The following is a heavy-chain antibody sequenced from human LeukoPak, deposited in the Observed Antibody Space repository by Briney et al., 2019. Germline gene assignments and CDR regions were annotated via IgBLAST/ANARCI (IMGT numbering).Heavy chain of an antibody. J-gene: IGHJ6*02. Sequence: GASVNVSCKASGYTFTGYYMHWVRQAPGQGLEWMGWINPNSGGTNYAQKFQGRVTMTRDKSISTAYMELSRLRSDDTAVYYCALGATSIADDTLRLDVWGQGTTVTVSS. CDR3: ALGATSIADDTLRLDV. V-gene: IGHV1-2*02. D-gene: IGHD6-6*01. CDR1: GYTFTGYY. CDR2: INPNSGGT.